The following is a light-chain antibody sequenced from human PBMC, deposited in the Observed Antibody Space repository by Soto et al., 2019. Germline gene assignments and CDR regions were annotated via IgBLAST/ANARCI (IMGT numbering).Light chain of an antibody. Sequence: DIQMTQSPSTLSASVGDRVTITCRASQSISSWLAWYQQKPGKAPKLLIYDASSLESGVPSRFSGSGSGTEFTLPISSLQPDDFATYYFQQYNSYSWTFGQGTKVEIK. CDR1: QSISSW. V-gene: IGKV1-5*01. CDR3: QQYNSYSWT. J-gene: IGKJ1*01. CDR2: DAS.